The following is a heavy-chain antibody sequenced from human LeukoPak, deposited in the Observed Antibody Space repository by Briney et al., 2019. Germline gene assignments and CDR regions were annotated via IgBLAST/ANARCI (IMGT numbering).Heavy chain of an antibody. Sequence: SQTLSLTCAISGDSVSNNSAAWNWIRQSPSRGLEWLGRTYYRSKWYNDYAVSVKSRITIDPDTSKNQFSLQLNSVTPEDTAVYYCARASVIAAGITTFDYWGQGTLVTVSS. CDR1: GDSVSNNSAA. J-gene: IGHJ4*02. V-gene: IGHV6-1*01. CDR3: ARASVIAAGITTFDY. CDR2: TYYRSKWYN. D-gene: IGHD6-13*01.